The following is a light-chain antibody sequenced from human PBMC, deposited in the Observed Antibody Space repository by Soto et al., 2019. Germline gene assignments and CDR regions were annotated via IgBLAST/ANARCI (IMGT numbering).Light chain of an antibody. CDR2: NTN. V-gene: IGLV8-61*01. CDR1: SGSVSTSYY. J-gene: IGLJ3*02. Sequence: QTVVTQEPSFSVSPGGTVTLTCGLSSGSVSTSYYTHWYQQTPGQSPRTLIYNTNSRSPGVPDRFSGSILGNKAAFPVTGAQAYDESDYYCALDMGSGIWVFGGGTKVTVL. CDR3: ALDMGSGIWV.